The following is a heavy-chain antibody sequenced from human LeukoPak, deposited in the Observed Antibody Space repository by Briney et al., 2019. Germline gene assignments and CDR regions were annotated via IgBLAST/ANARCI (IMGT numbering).Heavy chain of an antibody. Sequence: GGSLRLSCAASGFTFSSYSMNWVRQAPGKGLEWVSYISSSSSTIYYADSVRGRFTISRDNAKNTLYLQMNSLRAEDTAVYYCAREEGTYYYDSSGFIDYWGQGTLVTVSS. J-gene: IGHJ4*02. CDR2: ISSSSSTI. V-gene: IGHV3-48*01. CDR1: GFTFSSYS. D-gene: IGHD3-22*01. CDR3: AREEGTYYYDSSGFIDY.